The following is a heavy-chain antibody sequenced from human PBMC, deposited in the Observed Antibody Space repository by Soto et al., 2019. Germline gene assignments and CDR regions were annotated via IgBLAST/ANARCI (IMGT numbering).Heavy chain of an antibody. CDR1: GGSISSSSYY. CDR2: IYYSGST. CDR3: ARWGSSWSSEDAFDI. V-gene: IGHV4-39*01. Sequence: SETLSLTCTVSGGSISSSSYYWGWIRQPPGKGLEWIGSIYYSGSTYYNPSLKSRVTISVDTSKNQFSLKLSSVTAADTAVYYCARWGSSWSSEDAFDIWGQGTMVTVSS. J-gene: IGHJ3*02. D-gene: IGHD6-13*01.